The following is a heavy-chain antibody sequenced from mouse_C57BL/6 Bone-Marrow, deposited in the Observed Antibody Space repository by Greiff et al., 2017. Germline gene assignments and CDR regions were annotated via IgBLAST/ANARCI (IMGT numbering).Heavy chain of an antibody. Sequence: EVTFAESVGRLLQSGRSLRLSCATSGFTFRDFYIEWVRQAPGKGLAWIAASRNKANDYTPEYSASLKGRFIVARDTSQSILYLQMNALRAEDTAIYYCTRDAPFYGSSLNYIDYGGQGTALTVSS. J-gene: IGHJ2*01. D-gene: IGHD1-1*01. CDR1: GFTFRDFY. CDR3: TRDAPFYGSSLNYIDY. V-gene: IGHV7-1*01. CDR2: SRNKANDYTP.